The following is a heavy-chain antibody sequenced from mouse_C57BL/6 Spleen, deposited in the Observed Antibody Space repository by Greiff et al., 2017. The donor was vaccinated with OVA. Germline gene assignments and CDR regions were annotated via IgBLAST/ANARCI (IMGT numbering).Heavy chain of an antibody. J-gene: IGHJ2*01. CDR1: GYTFTDYY. D-gene: IGHD1-1*01. CDR2: INPNNGGT. Sequence: VQLQQSGPELVKPGASVKISCKASGYTFTDYYMNWVKQSHGKSLEWIGDINPNNGGTSYNQKFKGKATLTVDKSSSTAYMELRSLTSEDSAVYYCARGDYGSRGDFDYWGQATTLTVSS. CDR3: ARGDYGSRGDFDY. V-gene: IGHV1-26*01.